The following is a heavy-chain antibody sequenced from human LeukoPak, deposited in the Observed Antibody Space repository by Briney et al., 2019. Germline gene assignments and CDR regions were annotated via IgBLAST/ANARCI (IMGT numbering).Heavy chain of an antibody. CDR2: ISYDGSNK. J-gene: IGHJ4*02. D-gene: IGHD3-10*01. Sequence: GSLRLFCAASGFTFSSYCLQWVRQAPGKGLEWAAVISYDGSNKYYADSVKGRFTISRDNSKNTLYLQMNSLRAEDTAVYYCAKDPLWFGESLPSYFDYWGQGTLVTVSS. CDR1: GFTFSSYC. V-gene: IGHV3-30*18. CDR3: AKDPLWFGESLPSYFDY.